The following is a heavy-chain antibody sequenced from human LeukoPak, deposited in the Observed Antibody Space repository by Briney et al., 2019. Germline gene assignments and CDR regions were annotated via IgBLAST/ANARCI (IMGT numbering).Heavy chain of an antibody. V-gene: IGHV1-2*04. CDR2: INPNSGGT. J-gene: IGHJ4*02. D-gene: IGHD6-13*01. CDR1: GYTFTGYY. Sequence: ASVKVSCKASGYTFTGYYMHWARQAPGQGLEWMGWINPNSGGTNYAQKFQGWVTMTRDTSISTAYMELSRLRSDDTAVYYCAREGYSSSWYGYWGQGTLVTVSS. CDR3: AREGYSSSWYGY.